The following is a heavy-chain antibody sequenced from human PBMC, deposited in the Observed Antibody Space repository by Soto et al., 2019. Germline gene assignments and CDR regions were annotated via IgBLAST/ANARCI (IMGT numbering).Heavy chain of an antibody. V-gene: IGHV4-61*01. CDR3: ATTYYYGSGSRNYYYYAMDV. J-gene: IGHJ6*02. CDR1: GGSVSSGSYY. Sequence: QVQLQESGPGLVKPSETLSLTCTVSGGSVSSGSYYWSWIRQPPGKGLEWIGYIYYSGSTNYNPSLKSRVTISVDTSRNQCSLRLSSVTAADTAVYYCATTYYYGSGSRNYYYYAMDVWGQGTTVTVSS. CDR2: IYYSGST. D-gene: IGHD3-10*01.